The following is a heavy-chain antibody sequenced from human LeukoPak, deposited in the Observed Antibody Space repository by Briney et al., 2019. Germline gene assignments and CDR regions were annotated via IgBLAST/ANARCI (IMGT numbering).Heavy chain of an antibody. CDR1: GLTFSDYY. CDR2: ITSSSTYT. CDR3: ARDPYSGTYGDTYYYYMDV. V-gene: IGHV3-11*06. J-gene: IGHJ6*03. Sequence: GGSLRLSCAASGLTFSDYYMSWIRQAPGKGLEWVSSITSSSTYTFYADSVKGRFTISRDNARNSLYLQMNSLRAEDTAVYYCARDPYSGTYGDTYYYYMDVWGKGTTVTISS. D-gene: IGHD1-26*01.